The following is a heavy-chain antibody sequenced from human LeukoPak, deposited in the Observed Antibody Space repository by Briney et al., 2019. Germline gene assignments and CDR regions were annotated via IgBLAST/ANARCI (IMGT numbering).Heavy chain of an antibody. D-gene: IGHD3-10*01. Sequence: GESLKISCTASGYTFTHQWIGWVRQKSGSGLEWMGIIYPRDSDTRYSPSFQGHVSISADTSINTAYLEWSRLEASDTAIYYCARHSDVIGAIWGQGTLVAVSS. J-gene: IGHJ4*02. CDR1: GYTFTHQW. CDR3: ARHSDVIGAI. CDR2: IYPRDSDT. V-gene: IGHV5-51*01.